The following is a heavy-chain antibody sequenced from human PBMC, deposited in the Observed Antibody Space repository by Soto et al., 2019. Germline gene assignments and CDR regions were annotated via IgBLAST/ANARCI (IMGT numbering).Heavy chain of an antibody. V-gene: IGHV4-59*08. CDR3: ARHPTIARFENGLDV. CDR2: IYYRGNT. CDR1: GGSVSGYY. Sequence: SETLSLTCTVSGGSVSGYYWSWIRQPPGKGLEWIGYIYYRGNTIYSPSLDRRVTLSVDTAKNQVSLKLTSVTPAADTAVYYCARHPTIARFENGLDVWGQGTMVTVSS. J-gene: IGHJ6*02. D-gene: IGHD1-1*01.